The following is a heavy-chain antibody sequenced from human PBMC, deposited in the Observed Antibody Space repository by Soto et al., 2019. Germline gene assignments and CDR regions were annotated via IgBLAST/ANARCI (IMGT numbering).Heavy chain of an antibody. J-gene: IGHJ4*02. D-gene: IGHD3-22*01. CDR1: GVSISSGDYY. Sequence: QVQLQESGPGLVKPSQTLSLTCSVSGVSISSGDYYWNWIRQPPGKGLEWLGYIYYSGSTYYNPSLKSRVTISVDTSKNPFSLKLTSVTAADTAVYYCARTYYYDRSAPTPFDYWGQGTLVTVSS. CDR2: IYYSGST. CDR3: ARTYYYDRSAPTPFDY. V-gene: IGHV4-30-4*01.